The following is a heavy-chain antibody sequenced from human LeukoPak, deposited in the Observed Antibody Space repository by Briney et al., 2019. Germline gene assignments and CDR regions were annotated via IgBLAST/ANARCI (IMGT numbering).Heavy chain of an antibody. CDR3: ARVAIGYYHYYDY. Sequence: GGSLRLSCAASGFTFSSYAINWVRQAPGKGLEFVSAISGDGGTTIYANSVKGRFTISRDNSRNTLYLQLGSLRGEDMGVYYCARVAIGYYHYYDYWGQGTLVTVSS. CDR2: ISGDGGTT. J-gene: IGHJ4*02. D-gene: IGHD1-26*01. V-gene: IGHV3-64*01. CDR1: GFTFSSYA.